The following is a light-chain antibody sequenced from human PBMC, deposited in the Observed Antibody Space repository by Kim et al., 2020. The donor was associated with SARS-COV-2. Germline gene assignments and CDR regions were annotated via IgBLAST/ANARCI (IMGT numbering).Light chain of an antibody. V-gene: IGLV2-14*01. CDR3: SSYTTSSSVV. Sequence: QSALTQPASVSGSPGQSITISCTGYNYVSWYQQHPGKAPQLMIYDVTKRPSGVSNRFSGSKSGNTASLTISGLQAEDEAGYYCSSYTTSSSVVFGGG. CDR1: YNY. CDR2: DVT. J-gene: IGLJ2*01.